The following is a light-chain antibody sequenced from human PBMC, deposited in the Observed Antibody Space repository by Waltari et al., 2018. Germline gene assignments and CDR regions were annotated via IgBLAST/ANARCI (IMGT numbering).Light chain of an antibody. CDR1: QSVSSNY. V-gene: IGKV3-20*01. CDR3: HQYGSSRYT. Sequence: EIALTQSPGTLSLSPGERATLSCRASQSVSSNYLTWCQQRPGQAPRLIVYGASIRATGIADRFSGSGSGRDFTLTISRLEPEDFGVYYCHQYGSSRYTFGQGTKLEIK. CDR2: GAS. J-gene: IGKJ2*01.